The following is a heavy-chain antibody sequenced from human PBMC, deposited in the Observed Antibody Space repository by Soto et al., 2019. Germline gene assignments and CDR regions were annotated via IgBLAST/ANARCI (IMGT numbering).Heavy chain of an antibody. D-gene: IGHD3-22*01. CDR1: GYSISSGYY. CDR3: ARDTTARNRDYDSSGYLFDY. J-gene: IGHJ4*02. CDR2: IYHSGST. V-gene: IGHV4-38-2*02. Sequence: SETLSLTCAVSGYSISSGYYWGWIRQPPGKGLEWIGSIYHSGSTYYNPSLKSRVTISVDTSKNQFSLKLSSVTAADTAVYYCARDTTARNRDYDSSGYLFDYWGQGTLVTV.